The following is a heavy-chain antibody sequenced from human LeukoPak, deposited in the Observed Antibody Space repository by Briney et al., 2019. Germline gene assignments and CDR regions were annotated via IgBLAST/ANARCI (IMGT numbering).Heavy chain of an antibody. CDR3: ARWGGYDSSGYYRD. V-gene: IGHV4-34*01. Sequence: SSETLSLTCAVYGGSFSGYYWSWIRQPPGKGLEWIGEINHSGSTNYNPSLKSRVTISVDTSKNQFSLKLSSVTAADTAVYYCARWGGYDSSGYYRDWGQGTLVTVSS. D-gene: IGHD3-22*01. J-gene: IGHJ4*02. CDR2: INHSGST. CDR1: GGSFSGYY.